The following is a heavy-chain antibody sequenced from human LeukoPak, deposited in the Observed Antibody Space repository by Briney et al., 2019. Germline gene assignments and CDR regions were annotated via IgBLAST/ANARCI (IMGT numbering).Heavy chain of an antibody. CDR3: AKGTWIQLWLSPNDAFDI. CDR2: ISYDGSNK. D-gene: IGHD5-18*01. CDR1: GFTFSSYG. J-gene: IGHJ3*02. Sequence: GGTLRLSCVASGFTFSSYGMHWVRQAPGKGLEWVAVISYDGSNKYYADSVKGRFTISRDNSKNTLYLQMNSLRAEDTAVYYCAKGTWIQLWLSPNDAFDIWGQGTMVTVSS. V-gene: IGHV3-30*18.